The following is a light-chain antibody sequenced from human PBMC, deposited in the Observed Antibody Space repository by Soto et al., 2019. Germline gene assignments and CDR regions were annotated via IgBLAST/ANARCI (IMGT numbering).Light chain of an antibody. V-gene: IGKV3-20*01. CDR3: QQYGAYPLT. CDR2: GVS. J-gene: IGKJ4*01. Sequence: EIVLTQSPGTLSLSPGERATLSCRASQSVRSTYLAWYQQKPGLAPRLLIFGVSNRATGIPDRFSGSGSGTDFTLTSSRLEPEDFAVYYCQQYGAYPLTFGEGTRVEIK. CDR1: QSVRSTY.